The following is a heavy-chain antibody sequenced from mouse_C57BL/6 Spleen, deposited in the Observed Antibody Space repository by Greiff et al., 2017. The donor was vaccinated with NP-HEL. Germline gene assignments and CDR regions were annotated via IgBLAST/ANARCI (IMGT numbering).Heavy chain of an antibody. V-gene: IGHV1-82*01. D-gene: IGHD4-1*01. CDR3: ARSPELGGFDY. J-gene: IGHJ2*01. Sequence: VQLQESGPELVKPGASVKISCKASGYAFSSSWMNWVKQRPGKGLEWIGRIYPGDGDTNYNGKFKGKATLTADKSSSTAYMQLSSLTSEDSAVYFCARSPELGGFDYWGQGTTLTVSS. CDR2: IYPGDGDT. CDR1: GYAFSSSW.